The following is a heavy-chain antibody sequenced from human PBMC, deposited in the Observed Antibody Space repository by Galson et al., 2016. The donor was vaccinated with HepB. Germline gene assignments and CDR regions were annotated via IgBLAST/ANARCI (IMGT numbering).Heavy chain of an antibody. Sequence: ETLSLTCTVSGASISSYYWSWIRQPPGKGLEWIGYIYYSGSTNYNPSLKSRVTISVDTSKKQFSLKLNSVTAADTAVYYCARAYYDILTAYSYFDYWGQGILVTASS. D-gene: IGHD3-9*01. CDR3: ARAYYDILTAYSYFDY. J-gene: IGHJ4*02. V-gene: IGHV4-59*01. CDR2: IYYSGST. CDR1: GASISSYY.